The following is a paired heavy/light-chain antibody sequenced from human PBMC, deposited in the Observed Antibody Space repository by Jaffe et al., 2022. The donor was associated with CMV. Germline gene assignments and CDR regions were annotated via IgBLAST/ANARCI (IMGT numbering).Heavy chain of an antibody. D-gene: IGHD6-19*01. Sequence: HLQLQESGPGLVKPSETLSLTCFVSGGSISGSNYYWGWIRQSPGKGLEWIGSVYYSGNTYYNPSLKSRVTLSVDTSENRFSLRVTSVTAADTAVYYCARQWRDQSLYYFDPWGQGTLVTVSS. CDR1: GGSISGSNYY. V-gene: IGHV4-39*02. J-gene: IGHJ5*02. CDR2: VYYSGNT. CDR3: ARQWRDQSLYYFDP.
Light chain of an antibody. CDR3: QSTDNTGTYEV. Sequence: SYELTQPPSVSVSPGQTATITCSGDALPKQYAYWYQHKPGQAPVLVIYGDTRRPSGIPERFSGSSSGTTVTLTISGVQAEDEADYYCQSTDNTGTYEVFGGGTKLTVL. V-gene: IGLV3-25*03. J-gene: IGLJ3*02. CDR1: ALPKQY. CDR2: GDT.